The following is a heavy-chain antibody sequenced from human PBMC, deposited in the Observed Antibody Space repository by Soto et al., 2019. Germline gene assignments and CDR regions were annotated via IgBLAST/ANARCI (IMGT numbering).Heavy chain of an antibody. CDR1: GFTFSSYA. V-gene: IGHV3-21*06. CDR3: ARVGTDYGSGSPYYSDY. Sequence: GGSLRLSCAASGFTFSSYAMSWVRQAPGKGLEWVSAISPSSSFLNYADSVKGRFTISRDNGKSSVHLQMNSLRAEDTAVYYCARVGTDYGSGSPYYSDYWGQGSLVTVSS. J-gene: IGHJ4*02. D-gene: IGHD3-10*01. CDR2: ISPSSSFL.